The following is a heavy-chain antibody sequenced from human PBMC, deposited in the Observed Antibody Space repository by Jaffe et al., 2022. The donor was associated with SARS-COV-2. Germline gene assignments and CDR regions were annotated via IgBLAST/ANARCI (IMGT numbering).Heavy chain of an antibody. J-gene: IGHJ4*02. Sequence: EVQLVESGGGLVKPGGSLRLSCAASGFTFSSYSMNWVRQAPGKGLEWVSSISSSSSYIYYADSVKGRFTISRDNAKNSLYLQMNSLRAEDTAVYYCARAYCSSTSCYPIFDYWGQGTLVTVSS. CDR1: GFTFSSYS. D-gene: IGHD2-2*01. CDR3: ARAYCSSTSCYPIFDY. CDR2: ISSSSSYI. V-gene: IGHV3-21*01.